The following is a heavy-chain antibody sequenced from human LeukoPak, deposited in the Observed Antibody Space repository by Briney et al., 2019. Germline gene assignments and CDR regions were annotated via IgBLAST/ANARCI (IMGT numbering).Heavy chain of an antibody. J-gene: IGHJ6*02. CDR3: ARVTTAQKAVALPYYYYGMDV. CDR1: GFTFSSYA. D-gene: IGHD6-19*01. Sequence: GRSLRLSCAASGFTFSSYAMHWVRQAPGKGLEWVAVISYDGSNKYYADSVKGRFTISRDNSKNTLYLQMNSLRAEDTAVYYCARVTTAQKAVALPYYYYGMDVWGQGTTVTVSS. CDR2: ISYDGSNK. V-gene: IGHV3-30-3*01.